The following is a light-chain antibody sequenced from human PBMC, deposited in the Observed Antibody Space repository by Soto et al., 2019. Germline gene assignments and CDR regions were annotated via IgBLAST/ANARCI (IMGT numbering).Light chain of an antibody. J-gene: IGKJ3*01. Sequence: IQMTQSPSTLYASVGDRVTITCRASQILGTSLAWYQQKPGKAPKLLIYKASTLESGVPSRFSGSGSGTEFTLTISSLQPDDFATYYCHHYTASPTFGPGTKVDI. CDR1: QILGTS. CDR2: KAS. CDR3: HHYTASPT. V-gene: IGKV1-5*03.